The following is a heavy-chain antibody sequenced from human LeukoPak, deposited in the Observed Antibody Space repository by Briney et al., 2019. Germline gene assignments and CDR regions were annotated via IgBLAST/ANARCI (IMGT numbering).Heavy chain of an antibody. J-gene: IGHJ5*02. V-gene: IGHV3-23*01. Sequence: GGSLRLSCAASGFTFSSYAMSWVRQAPGKGLEWVSAISGSGGSTYYADSVKGRFTISRDNSKNTLYLQMNSLRSDDTAVYYCAGDWTYSSSYYANNWFDPWGQGTLVTVSS. CDR2: ISGSGGST. CDR3: AGDWTYSSSYYANNWFDP. CDR1: GFTFSSYA. D-gene: IGHD6-13*01.